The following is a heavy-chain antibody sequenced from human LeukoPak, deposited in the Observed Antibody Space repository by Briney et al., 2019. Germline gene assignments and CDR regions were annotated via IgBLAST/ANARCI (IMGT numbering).Heavy chain of an antibody. V-gene: IGHV3-7*01. CDR2: IKQDGGEK. D-gene: IGHD1-26*01. J-gene: IGHJ4*02. CDR3: ARDKVVGATYFDY. CDR1: GLTFSSSW. Sequence: GGSLRLSCAVSGLTFSSSWMDWVRQAPGKGPEWVANIKQDGGEKYYVDSVKGRFTISRDNAKNSLYLQMNSLRAEDTAVYYCARDKVVGATYFDYWGQGILVTVSS.